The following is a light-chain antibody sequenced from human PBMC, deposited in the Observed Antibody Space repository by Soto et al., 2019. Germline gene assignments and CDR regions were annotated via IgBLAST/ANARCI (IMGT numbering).Light chain of an antibody. CDR1: QTVSTY. CDR2: DAS. Sequence: EMVLTQSPATLSFSPGERATLSCRARQTVSTYLAWYQQKPGQAPRLLIYDASNRATGIPARFSGSGSGTDFTLTICSLEPEDFAVYYCQQRTNWLTFGPGTKVDIK. CDR3: QQRTNWLT. V-gene: IGKV3-11*01. J-gene: IGKJ3*01.